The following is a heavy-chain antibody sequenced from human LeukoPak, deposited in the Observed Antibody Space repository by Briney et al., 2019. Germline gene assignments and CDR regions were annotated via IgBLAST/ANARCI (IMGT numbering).Heavy chain of an antibody. D-gene: IGHD6-13*01. CDR2: INPNSGGT. J-gene: IGHJ4*02. CDR1: GYTFTDYY. V-gene: IGHV1-2*02. CDR3: ARVVQDQQLVRRVDY. Sequence: GASVKVSCKASGYTFTDYYMHWVRQAPGQGLEWLGWINPNSGGTNYAQKFQGRVTVTSDTSISTVYMELSRLRSDDTAVYYCARVVQDQQLVRRVDYWGQGTLVTVSS.